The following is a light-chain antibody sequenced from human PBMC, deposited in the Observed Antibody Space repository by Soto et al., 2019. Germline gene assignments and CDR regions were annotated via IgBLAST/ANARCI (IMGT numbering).Light chain of an antibody. CDR1: SSNIGSNY. CDR3: AAWDDSLSGYV. Sequence: HSVLTQPPSASGTPGQGVTSSCSGISSNIGSNYVYWYHQLPGTAPKLLIYRNNQRPSGVPDRFSGSKSGTSASLAISGLRSEDEADYYCAAWDDSLSGYVFGTGTKVTVL. V-gene: IGLV1-47*01. CDR2: RNN. J-gene: IGLJ1*01.